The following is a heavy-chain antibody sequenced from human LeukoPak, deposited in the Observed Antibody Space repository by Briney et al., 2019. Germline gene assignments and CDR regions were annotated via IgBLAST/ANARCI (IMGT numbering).Heavy chain of an antibody. CDR3: AASWGDYYYYYGMDV. CDR1: GGTFSSYA. V-gene: IGHV1-69*04. CDR2: IIPILGIA. D-gene: IGHD3-16*01. J-gene: IGHJ6*02. Sequence: ASVKVSCKASGGTFSSYAISWVRQAPGQGLEWMGRIIPILGIANYAQKFQGRVTITADKSTSTAYMELSSLGSEDTAVYYCAASWGDYYYYYGMDVWGQGTTVTVSS.